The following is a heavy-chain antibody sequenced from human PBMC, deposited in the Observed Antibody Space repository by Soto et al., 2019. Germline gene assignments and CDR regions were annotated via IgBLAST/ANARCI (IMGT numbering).Heavy chain of an antibody. CDR1: GFTFSSYA. Sequence: LRLSCAASGFTFSSYAISWVRQAPGKGLEWVSLISGSGGTTYYADSVKGRFTISRDNSKNTLYLQMNSLRAEDTAVYYCAKVHGSGNYHNFPDYWGQGTLVTVSS. J-gene: IGHJ4*02. CDR3: AKVHGSGNYHNFPDY. D-gene: IGHD3-10*01. V-gene: IGHV3-23*01. CDR2: ISGSGGTT.